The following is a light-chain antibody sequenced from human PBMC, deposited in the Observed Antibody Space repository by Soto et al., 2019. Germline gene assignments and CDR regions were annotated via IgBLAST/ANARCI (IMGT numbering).Light chain of an antibody. Sequence: QSALTQPASVSGSPGQSITISCTGTSGDIGTYNLVSWYQQHPGKAPTLMIFEVTRRPSGVSARFSGSKSGNTASLTISGLQPEDEADYYCCSYAGTFVFGPGTKLTVL. CDR3: CSYAGTFV. V-gene: IGLV2-23*02. CDR1: SGDIGTYNL. CDR2: EVT. J-gene: IGLJ1*01.